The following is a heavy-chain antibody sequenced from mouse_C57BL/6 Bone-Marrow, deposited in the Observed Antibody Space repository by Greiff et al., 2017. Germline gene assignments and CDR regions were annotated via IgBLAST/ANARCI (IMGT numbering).Heavy chain of an antibody. CDR3: ARRSDDGYSWYCEV. CDR2: IYPGSGST. CDR1: GYTFTSYW. D-gene: IGHD2-3*01. J-gene: IGHJ1*03. Sequence: QVQLQQPGAELVKPGASVKMSCKASGYTFTSYWITWVKQRPGQGLEWIGDIYPGSGSTNYNEKFKSKATLTVDTSSSTAYMQLSSLTSEDSAVYYCARRSDDGYSWYCEVWGTGTTVTVAT. V-gene: IGHV1-55*01.